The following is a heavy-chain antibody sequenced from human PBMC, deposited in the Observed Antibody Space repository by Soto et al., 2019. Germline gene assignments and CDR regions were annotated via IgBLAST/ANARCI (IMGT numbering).Heavy chain of an antibody. CDR3: ARMDPDFDY. Sequence: GGSLRLSCAASGFTFSSYEMNWVRQAPGKGLEWVSYISSSGSTIYYADSVKGRFTISRDNAKNSLYLQMNSLRAEDTAVYYCARMDPDFDYWGQGTLVTVSS. CDR1: GFTFSSYE. J-gene: IGHJ4*02. V-gene: IGHV3-48*03. CDR2: ISSSGSTI.